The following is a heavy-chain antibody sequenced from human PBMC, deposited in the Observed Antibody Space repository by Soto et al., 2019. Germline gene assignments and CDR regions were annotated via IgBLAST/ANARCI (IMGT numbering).Heavy chain of an antibody. V-gene: IGHV3-74*01. J-gene: IGHJ4*02. CDR1: GFSFSNNW. D-gene: IGHD3-3*01. Sequence: PGGSLRLSCVASGFSFSNNWMHWVRHAPGKGPVWVSRISADGSDTHYADSVQGRFTISRDNSKNTLYLQMNSLRAEDTAVYYCAKATKRFLEWLLYTASGSDYWGQGTLVTVSS. CDR2: ISADGSDT. CDR3: AKATKRFLEWLLYTASGSDY.